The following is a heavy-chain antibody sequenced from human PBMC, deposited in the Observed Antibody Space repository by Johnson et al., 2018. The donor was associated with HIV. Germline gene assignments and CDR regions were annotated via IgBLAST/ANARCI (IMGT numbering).Heavy chain of an antibody. CDR1: GFTFSSYD. D-gene: IGHD6-6*01. Sequence: VQLVESGGGLVQPGGSLRLSCAASGFTFSSYDMHWVRQAPGKGLEWVGFIRSEAYGGTTDYAASVKGRVTISRDDSESIAYLEMNSLKTEDTAVYYCARDRGAGSSGAFDIWGQGTMVTVSS. CDR2: IRSEAYGGTT. CDR3: ARDRGAGSSGAFDI. J-gene: IGHJ3*02. V-gene: IGHV3-49*04.